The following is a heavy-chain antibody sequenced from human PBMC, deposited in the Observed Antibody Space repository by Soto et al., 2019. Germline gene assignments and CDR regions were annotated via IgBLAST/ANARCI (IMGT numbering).Heavy chain of an antibody. V-gene: IGHV4-39*01. J-gene: IGHJ5*02. Sequence: SETLSLTCTVSGGSISSSRYYWGWIRQPPGKGLEWIGRIYYSGSTYYNPSLKSRVTISVDTSKNQFSLKLSSVTAADTAVYYCASPPRGGYDAGKKGFDPGGRGTLATVS. D-gene: IGHD5-12*01. CDR3: ASPPRGGYDAGKKGFDP. CDR1: GGSISSSRYY. CDR2: IYYSGST.